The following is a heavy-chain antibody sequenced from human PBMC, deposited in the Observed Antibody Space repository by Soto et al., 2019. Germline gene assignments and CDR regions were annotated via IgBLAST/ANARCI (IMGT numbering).Heavy chain of an antibody. CDR1: GFTFSGSA. J-gene: IGHJ4*02. Sequence: GGSLRLSCAASGFTFSGSAIHWVRQASGKGLEWFGRIRSKANSYATVYAASVKGRFTISRDDSKNTAYLQMNSLKTEDTAVYYCTRIVKVPAETPFDYWGQGTLVTVSS. CDR2: IRSKANSYAT. CDR3: TRIVKVPAETPFDY. D-gene: IGHD2-2*01. V-gene: IGHV3-73*01.